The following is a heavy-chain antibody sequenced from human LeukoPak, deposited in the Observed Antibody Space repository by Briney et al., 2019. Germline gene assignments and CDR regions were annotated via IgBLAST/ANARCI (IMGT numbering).Heavy chain of an antibody. Sequence: GGSLRLSFEASGFTFSSYEMNWARQAPGKGLGWVSYISSSGSTIYYADSVKGRFTISRDNAKNSLYLQMNSLRAEDTAVYYCARDRMAQGWFDPWGQGTLVTVSS. D-gene: IGHD5-24*01. V-gene: IGHV3-48*03. CDR3: ARDRMAQGWFDP. CDR1: GFTFSSYE. J-gene: IGHJ5*02. CDR2: ISSSGSTI.